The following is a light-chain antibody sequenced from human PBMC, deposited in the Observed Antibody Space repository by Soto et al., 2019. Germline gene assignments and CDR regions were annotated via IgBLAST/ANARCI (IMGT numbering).Light chain of an antibody. J-gene: IGKJ1*01. Sequence: EIVLTQSPGTLSLSPGERATLSCRAGQSISSNYLAWYQQHPGQAPRLLIYGTSSRATGIPDRFSGSGSGTDFTLTITRLEPEDFAVYYCHQYGISPPRTFGRGTKVDIK. V-gene: IGKV3-20*01. CDR2: GTS. CDR3: HQYGISPPRT. CDR1: QSISSNY.